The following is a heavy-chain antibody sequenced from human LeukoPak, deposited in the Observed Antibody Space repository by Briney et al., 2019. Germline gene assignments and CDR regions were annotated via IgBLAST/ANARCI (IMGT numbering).Heavy chain of an antibody. CDR1: GGSISSGGYS. V-gene: IGHV4-30-2*01. D-gene: IGHD2-15*01. CDR3: ARVGPYCSGGSCSPRLDY. J-gene: IGHJ4*02. Sequence: PSQTLSLTCAVSGGSISSGGYSWSWIRQPPGKGLEWIGYIYHSGSTYYNPSLKSRVTISVDRSKNQFSLKLSSVTAADTAVYYCARVGPYCSGGSCSPRLDYWGQGTLVTVSS. CDR2: IYHSGST.